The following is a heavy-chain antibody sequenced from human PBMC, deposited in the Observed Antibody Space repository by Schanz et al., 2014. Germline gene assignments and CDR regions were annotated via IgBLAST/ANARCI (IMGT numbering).Heavy chain of an antibody. V-gene: IGHV3-23*01. CDR1: GFSFSSYA. Sequence: EVQLLESGGGLVEPGGSLRLSCAASGFSFSSYAMGWVRQARGKGLEWISYITYNGGTIYYADSVKGRFTISRDNSNKTVDLQMNSLRAEDTAVYYCARKVVATIGGYYDNWGQGTLVIVSS. CDR2: ITYNGGTI. J-gene: IGHJ4*02. CDR3: ARKVVATIGGYYDN. D-gene: IGHD5-12*01.